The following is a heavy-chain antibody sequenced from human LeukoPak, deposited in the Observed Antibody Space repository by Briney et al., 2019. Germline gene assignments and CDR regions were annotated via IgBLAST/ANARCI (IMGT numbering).Heavy chain of an antibody. CDR3: ARDLGGIAGS. D-gene: IGHD1-26*01. CDR2: INEDGSIT. V-gene: IGHV3-74*01. Sequence: GSLRLSCATSGFTFSGYWMHWVRQVPGKRLDWVSRINEDGSITTHADSVKGRFTISRDNARNTLYLQMNSLRSEVTAVYYCARDLGGIAGSWGQGTLVTVSS. J-gene: IGHJ4*02. CDR1: GFTFSGYW.